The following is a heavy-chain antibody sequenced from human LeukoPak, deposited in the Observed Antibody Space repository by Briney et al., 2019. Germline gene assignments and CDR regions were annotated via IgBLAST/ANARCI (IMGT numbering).Heavy chain of an antibody. CDR2: IIPILGIA. Sequence: SVKVSCKASGGTFSSYAISWVRQAPGQGLEWMGRIIPILGIANYAQKFQGRVTITADKSTSTAYMELSSLRSEDTAVYYCARARVGYDYVWGYFDYWGQGTLVTVSS. D-gene: IGHD3-16*01. V-gene: IGHV1-69*04. CDR1: GGTFSSYA. CDR3: ARARVGYDYVWGYFDY. J-gene: IGHJ4*02.